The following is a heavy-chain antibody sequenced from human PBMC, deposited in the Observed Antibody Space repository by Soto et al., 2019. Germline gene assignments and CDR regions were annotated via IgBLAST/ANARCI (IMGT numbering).Heavy chain of an antibody. V-gene: IGHV3-23*01. Sequence: GGSLRLSCAASGFTFSSYAMSWVRQAPGKGLEWVSAISGSGGSTYYADSVKGRFTISRDNSKNTLYLQMNSLRAEDTAVYYWAKVPIRIAAAPLDYWGKGTLVTVSS. J-gene: IGHJ4*02. CDR3: AKVPIRIAAAPLDY. CDR1: GFTFSSYA. D-gene: IGHD6-13*01. CDR2: ISGSGGST.